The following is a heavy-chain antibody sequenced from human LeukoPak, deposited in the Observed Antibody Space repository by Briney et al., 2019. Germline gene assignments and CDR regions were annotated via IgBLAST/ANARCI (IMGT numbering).Heavy chain of an antibody. D-gene: IGHD6-25*01. CDR3: AKEKVSGVGKFDP. Sequence: GRSLRLSCAASGFTFNDYAMHWVRQAPGKGLEWVSGISWNSGSIGYADSVKGRFTISRDNAKNSLYLQVNSLRAEDSALYYCAKEKVSGVGKFDPWGQRTMVTVSS. CDR2: ISWNSGSI. CDR1: GFTFNDYA. V-gene: IGHV3-9*01. J-gene: IGHJ5*02.